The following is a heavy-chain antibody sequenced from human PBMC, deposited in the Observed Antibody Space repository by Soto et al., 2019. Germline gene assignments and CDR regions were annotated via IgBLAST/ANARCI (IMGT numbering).Heavy chain of an antibody. CDR2: INPSGGYT. CDR1: GYTFTSYY. D-gene: IGHD2-15*01. Sequence: ASVKVSCKASGYTFTSYYMNWVRQAPGQGLEWLGIINPSGGYTTYAQRFLGRVTMTSDTSTSTVHMELGSLTPEDTAVYYCARVQDIPDGGFDPWGQGTLVTVSS. V-gene: IGHV1-46*03. J-gene: IGHJ5*02. CDR3: ARVQDIPDGGFDP.